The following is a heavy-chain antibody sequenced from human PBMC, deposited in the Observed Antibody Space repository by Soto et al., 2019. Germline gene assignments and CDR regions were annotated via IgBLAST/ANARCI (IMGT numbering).Heavy chain of an antibody. D-gene: IGHD2-21*01. CDR3: ARDPSGDFGY. Sequence: ASVKVSCKASGYTFTTYGITWVRQAPGQGLEWMGWINTYNGKANYTQKFQGRITMTADTSTSTAYMELRSLRFDDTAVYYCARDPSGDFGYWGQGILVTLSS. J-gene: IGHJ4*02. V-gene: IGHV1-18*01. CDR2: INTYNGKA. CDR1: GYTFTTYG.